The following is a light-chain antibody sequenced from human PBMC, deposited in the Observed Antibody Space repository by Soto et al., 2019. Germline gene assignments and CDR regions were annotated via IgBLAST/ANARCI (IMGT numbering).Light chain of an antibody. Sequence: IQMTQSPSSLSASVGDRVTITCRASRYIRTALSWYQHRPGQAPKVLICVASSLQSGVPSRFSGSGYGTDFTLTISSLQPEDAAVYYCQQYHHWPVTFGGGTRWIS. V-gene: IGKV1-6*01. CDR2: VAS. CDR3: QQYHHWPVT. CDR1: RYIRTA. J-gene: IGKJ4*01.